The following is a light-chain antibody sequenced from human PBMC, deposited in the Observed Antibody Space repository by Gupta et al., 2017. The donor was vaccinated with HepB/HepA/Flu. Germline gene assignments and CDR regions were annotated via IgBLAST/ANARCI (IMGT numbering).Light chain of an antibody. Sequence: ELELTQSPATLSVSPGETVTLSCRASHSLNRHLAWYQQKPGQAPRLLIYGSSVRATSVPARFSASGSETEFTLAINSLQSRDFAVYYCQQYSNWPRTFGGGTKV. CDR3: QQYSNWPRT. J-gene: IGKJ4*02. V-gene: IGKV3-15*01. CDR1: HSLNRH. CDR2: GSS.